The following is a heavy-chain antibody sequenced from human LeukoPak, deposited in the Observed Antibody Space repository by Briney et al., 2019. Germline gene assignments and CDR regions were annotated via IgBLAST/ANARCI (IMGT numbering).Heavy chain of an antibody. CDR2: IYYSGST. Sequence: SETLSLTCTVSGRSISSGDYSWSWIRQPPGKGLEWIGYIYYSGSTYYNPSLKSRVTISVDTSKNQFSLKLSSVTAADTAVYYCARGLGYCSSTSCYTFNWFDPWGQGTLVTVSS. J-gene: IGHJ5*02. CDR1: GRSISSGDYS. CDR3: ARGLGYCSSTSCYTFNWFDP. V-gene: IGHV4-30-4*01. D-gene: IGHD2-2*02.